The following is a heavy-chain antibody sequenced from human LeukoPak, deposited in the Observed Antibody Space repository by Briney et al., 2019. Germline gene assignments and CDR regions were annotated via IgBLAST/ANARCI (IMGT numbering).Heavy chain of an antibody. J-gene: IGHJ6*02. CDR3: AREGYSSSWYDYYYYGMGV. V-gene: IGHV3-30*04. CDR1: GFTFSSYA. CDR2: ISYDGSNK. D-gene: IGHD6-13*01. Sequence: GRSLRLSCAASGFTFSSYAMRWVRQAPGKGLEWVAVISYDGSNKYYADSVKGRFTISRDNSKNTLYLQLNSLRAEDTAVYYCAREGYSSSWYDYYYYGMGVWGQGTTVTVSS.